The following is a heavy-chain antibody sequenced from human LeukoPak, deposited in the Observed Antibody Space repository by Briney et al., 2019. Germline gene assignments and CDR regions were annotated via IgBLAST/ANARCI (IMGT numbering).Heavy chain of an antibody. V-gene: IGHV3-7*04. CDR2: ISQDGREQ. CDR3: AGGALDY. CDR1: GFTFSDYW. Sequence: GGSLRLSCAASGFTFSDYWMSWVRQSPGQGLEWVAKISQDGREQRFVGSVKGRFTISRDNGKNLLFLQMDSLRAEDTAVYYCAGGALDYWGPGTLVSVSS. J-gene: IGHJ4*02.